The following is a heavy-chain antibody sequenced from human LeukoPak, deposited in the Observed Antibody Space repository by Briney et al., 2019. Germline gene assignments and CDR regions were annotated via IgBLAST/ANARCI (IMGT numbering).Heavy chain of an antibody. J-gene: IGHJ4*02. V-gene: IGHV3-23*01. CDR1: GFTFNTFA. Sequence: GGSLRLSRAASGFTFNTFAMSWVRQAPGRGLEWVSTINGRGISTYYADSVKGRFTISRDNSKNTLYLQMNSLRAEDTAVYYCEKGVYDSSGYYVDYWGQGTLVTVSS. CDR3: EKGVYDSSGYYVDY. D-gene: IGHD3-22*01. CDR2: INGRGIST.